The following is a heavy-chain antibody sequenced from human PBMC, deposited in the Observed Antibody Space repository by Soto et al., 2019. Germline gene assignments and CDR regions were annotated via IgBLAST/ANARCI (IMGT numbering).Heavy chain of an antibody. J-gene: IGHJ6*04. D-gene: IGHD1-26*01. V-gene: IGHV1-3*01. CDR3: ARDGALVGATFYYGMDV. Sequence: ASVKVSFNASAYTFTIYAMPWVRQAPGQRLECIGWINAGNGNTKYSQKFQGRFTITMDPSASTAYMELNNLRSKDTAVYYCARDGALVGATFYYGMDVWGKGTRVTASS. CDR1: AYTFTIYA. CDR2: INAGNGNT.